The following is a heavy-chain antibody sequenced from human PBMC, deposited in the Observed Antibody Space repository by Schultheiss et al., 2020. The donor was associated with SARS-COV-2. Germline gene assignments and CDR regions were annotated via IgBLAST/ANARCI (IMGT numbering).Heavy chain of an antibody. Sequence: SETLSLTCTVSGGSINSGDYYWTWIRQPPGKGLEWIGYIYYSGTTYYNPSLKSRVTISLDMSKNQLSLMLSSVTPADTAVYYCAREPMRIYGMDVWGQGTTVTVSS. CDR3: AREPMRIYGMDV. CDR1: GGSINSGDYY. V-gene: IGHV4-30-4*01. CDR2: IYYSGTT. J-gene: IGHJ6*02.